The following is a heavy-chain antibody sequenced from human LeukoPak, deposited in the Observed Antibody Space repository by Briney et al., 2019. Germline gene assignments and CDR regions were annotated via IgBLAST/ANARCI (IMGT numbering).Heavy chain of an antibody. D-gene: IGHD4-17*01. CDR2: IYYSGST. Sequence: PSETLSPTCTVSGGSISSYYWSWIRQPPGKGLEWIGYIYYSGSTNYNPSLKSRVTISVDTSKNQFSLKLSSVTAADTAVYYCARTDYGDYVYWYFDLWGRGTLVTVSS. J-gene: IGHJ2*01. V-gene: IGHV4-59*01. CDR3: ARTDYGDYVYWYFDL. CDR1: GGSISSYY.